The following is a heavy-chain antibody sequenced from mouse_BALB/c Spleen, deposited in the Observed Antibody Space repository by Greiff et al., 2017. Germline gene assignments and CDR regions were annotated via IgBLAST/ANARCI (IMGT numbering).Heavy chain of an antibody. J-gene: IGHJ3*01. CDR2: INPSTGYT. CDR1: GYTFTSYW. D-gene: IGHD4-1*01. Sequence: QVQLQQSGAELAKPGASVKMSCKASGYTFTSYWMHWVKQRPGQGLEWIGYINPSTGYTEYNQKFKDKATLTADKSSSTAYMQLSSLTSEDSAVYYCASSFNWDGFAYWGQGTLVTVSA. CDR3: ASSFNWDGFAY. V-gene: IGHV1-7*01.